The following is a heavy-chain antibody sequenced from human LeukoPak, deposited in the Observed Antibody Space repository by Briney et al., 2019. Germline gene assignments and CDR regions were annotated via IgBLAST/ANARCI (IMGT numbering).Heavy chain of an antibody. J-gene: IGHJ5*02. CDR2: IWDDGSEK. Sequence: GTSLRLSCAASGFTFSSYGMHWVRQAPGKGLEWVAVIWDDGSEKYYADSVKGRFSISRDNSENTLSLQVNSLRAEDTAVYYCARDQITVLRYFVKEFDPWGQGTLVTVSS. D-gene: IGHD3-9*01. CDR3: ARDQITVLRYFVKEFDP. CDR1: GFTFSSYG. V-gene: IGHV3-33*01.